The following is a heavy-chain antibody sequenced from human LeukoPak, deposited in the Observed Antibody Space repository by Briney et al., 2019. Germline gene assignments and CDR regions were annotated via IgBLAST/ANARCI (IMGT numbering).Heavy chain of an antibody. CDR2: LSNDATNK. CDR1: GFTFSNYG. D-gene: IGHD3-22*01. CDR3: AKGKGGWSSGYYYDY. V-gene: IGHV3-30*18. Sequence: GGSLRLSCTASGFTFSNYGMHWVRQAPGKGLEWVAVLSNDATNKYYADSVEGRFTISRDNSQNTLYLQMNSLRAEDTAVYYCAKGKGGWSSGYYYDYWGQGTLVTVSS. J-gene: IGHJ4*02.